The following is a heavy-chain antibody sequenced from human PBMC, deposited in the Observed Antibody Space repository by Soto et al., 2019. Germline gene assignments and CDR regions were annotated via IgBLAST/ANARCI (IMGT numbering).Heavy chain of an antibody. J-gene: IGHJ4*02. CDR1: GFTFGSYA. D-gene: IGHD3-22*01. CDR3: AKLGGYYYDSSGYPFDY. V-gene: IGHV3-23*01. CDR2: ISGSGGST. Sequence: GGSLRLSCAASGFTFGSYAMSWVRQAPGKGLEWVSAISGSGGSTYYADSVKGRFTISRDNSKNTLYLQMNSLRAEDTAVYYCAKLGGYYYDSSGYPFDYWGQGTLVTVSS.